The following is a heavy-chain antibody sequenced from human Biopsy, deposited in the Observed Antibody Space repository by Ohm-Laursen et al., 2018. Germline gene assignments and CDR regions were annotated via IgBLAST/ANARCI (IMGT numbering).Heavy chain of an antibody. Sequence: SQTLSLTWSVSGGSISSVGYYWNWVRQHPGKGLEWIGYLYYSGSTYYNPSLKSRVSISGDTSRNQFSLNLSSVTAADTAIYYCARNRIYDTSGFYYHWYFDLWGRGTLVTVSS. J-gene: IGHJ2*01. CDR2: LYYSGST. D-gene: IGHD3-22*01. V-gene: IGHV4-31*02. CDR3: ARNRIYDTSGFYYHWYFDL. CDR1: GGSISSVGYY.